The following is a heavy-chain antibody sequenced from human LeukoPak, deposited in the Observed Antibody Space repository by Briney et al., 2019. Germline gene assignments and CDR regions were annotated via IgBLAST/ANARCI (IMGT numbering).Heavy chain of an antibody. CDR1: GFTFSSYG. CDR2: ISYDGRNN. V-gene: IGHV3-30*03. J-gene: IGHJ4*02. Sequence: GGSLRLSCAASGFTFSSYGMHWVRQAPGKGLEWVAVISYDGRNNYYADSVKGRFTISRDNSKNTLYLQMNSLRPEDTAAFYCARTSYSSGWSPFDYWGQGTLVSVSS. D-gene: IGHD6-19*01. CDR3: ARTSYSSGWSPFDY.